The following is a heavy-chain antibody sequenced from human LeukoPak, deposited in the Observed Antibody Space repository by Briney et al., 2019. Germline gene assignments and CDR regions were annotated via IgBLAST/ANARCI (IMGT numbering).Heavy chain of an antibody. J-gene: IGHJ6*02. D-gene: IGHD3-3*01. Sequence: QTGGSLRLSCAASGFTFSSYGMHWVRQAPGKGLEWVAVISYDGSNKYYADSVKGRFTISRDNSKNTLYLQMNSLRAEDTAVYYCAKGTYDFWSGYHEYYYYGMDVWGQGTTVPSP. CDR1: GFTFSSYG. CDR3: AKGTYDFWSGYHEYYYYGMDV. CDR2: ISYDGSNK. V-gene: IGHV3-30*18.